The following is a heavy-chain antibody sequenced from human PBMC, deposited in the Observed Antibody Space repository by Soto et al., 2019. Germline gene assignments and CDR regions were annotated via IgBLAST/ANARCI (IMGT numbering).Heavy chain of an antibody. Sequence: QVQLQESGPGLVKPSQTLSLTCTVSGGSISSGDYYWSWIRQPQGKGLEWIGYIYYSGSTYYNPSLKSRVTISVDTSKNQFSLKLSSVTAADTAVYYCARDLTTVVGAYAFDIWGQGTMVTVSS. CDR1: GGSISSGDYY. J-gene: IGHJ3*02. D-gene: IGHD4-17*01. CDR2: IYYSGST. V-gene: IGHV4-30-4*01. CDR3: ARDLTTVVGAYAFDI.